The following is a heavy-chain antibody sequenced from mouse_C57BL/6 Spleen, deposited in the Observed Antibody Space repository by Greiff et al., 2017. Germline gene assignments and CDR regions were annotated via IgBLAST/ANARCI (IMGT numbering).Heavy chain of an antibody. D-gene: IGHD1-1*01. V-gene: IGHV1-5*01. CDR2: IYPGNSDT. J-gene: IGHJ2*01. CDR3: TRSYYGSCSFDY. Sequence: EVQLQQSGTVLARPGASVKMSCKTSGYTFTSYWMNWVKQRPGQGLEWIGAIYPGNSDTSYNQKFKGKATLTAVTSASTAYMELSSLTNEDSAVYYCTRSYYGSCSFDYWGQGTTLTVSA. CDR1: GYTFTSYW.